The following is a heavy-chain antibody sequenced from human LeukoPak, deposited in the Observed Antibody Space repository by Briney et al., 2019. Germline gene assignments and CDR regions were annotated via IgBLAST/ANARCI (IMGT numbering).Heavy chain of an antibody. V-gene: IGHV3-23*01. CDR2: ITSSGDGT. Sequence: GGSLRLSCAASGFTFSIYAMSWVRQAPGKGLQWVSSITSSGDGTYYADSVKGRFTISRDNAKNSLYLQMNSLRAEDTAVYYCARDQLAAAGAYWGQGTLVTVSS. D-gene: IGHD6-13*01. CDR3: ARDQLAAAGAY. J-gene: IGHJ4*02. CDR1: GFTFSIYA.